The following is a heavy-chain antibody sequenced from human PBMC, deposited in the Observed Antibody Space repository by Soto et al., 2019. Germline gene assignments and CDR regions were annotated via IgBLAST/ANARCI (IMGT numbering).Heavy chain of an antibody. J-gene: IGHJ4*02. V-gene: IGHV3-23*01. D-gene: IGHD3-10*01. CDR1: GLTFSSYA. CDR3: AKKVNSGPGSQYFDY. Sequence: PGGSLRLSCATSGLTFSSYAMNWVRQAPGKGLEWVSFISGSGDYTYYADSVKGRFTISRDSSKNTLYLQMNTLRAEDTAIYYCAKKVNSGPGSQYFDYWGQGTLVTVSS. CDR2: ISGSGDYT.